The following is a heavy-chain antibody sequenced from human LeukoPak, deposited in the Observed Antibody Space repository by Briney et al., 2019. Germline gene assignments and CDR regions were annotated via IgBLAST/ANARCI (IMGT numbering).Heavy chain of an antibody. CDR1: GYSISSGYY. CDR2: IYHSGST. J-gene: IGHJ4*02. Sequence: SETLSLTCTVSGYSISSGYYWGWIRQPPGKGLEWIGSIYHSGSTYYNPSLKSRVTISVDTSKNQFSLKLSSVTAADTAVYYCARGQDITILGYWGQGTLVTVSS. CDR3: ARGQDITILGY. D-gene: IGHD3-10*01. V-gene: IGHV4-38-2*02.